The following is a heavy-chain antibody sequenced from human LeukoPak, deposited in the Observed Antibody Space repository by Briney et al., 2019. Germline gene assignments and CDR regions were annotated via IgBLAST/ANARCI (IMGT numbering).Heavy chain of an antibody. CDR3: ARVILSMDAFDI. CDR2: INHSGST. CDR1: GGSFSGYY. J-gene: IGHJ3*02. V-gene: IGHV4-34*01. D-gene: IGHD2/OR15-2a*01. Sequence: SETLSLTCAVYGGSFSGYYWSWIRQPPGKGLEWIGEINHSGSTNYNPSLKSRVTISVDTSKNQFSLKLSSVTAADTAVYYRARVILSMDAFDIWGQGTMVTVSS.